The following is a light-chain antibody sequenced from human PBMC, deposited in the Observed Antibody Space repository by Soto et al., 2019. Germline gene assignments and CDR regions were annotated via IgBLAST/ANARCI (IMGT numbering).Light chain of an antibody. CDR2: DVN. J-gene: IGLJ2*01. CDR3: SSYTSIITVV. V-gene: IGLV2-14*01. CDR1: SSDVGGYNY. Sequence: QSALTQPASVSGSPGQSITISCTGTSSDVGGYNYVSWYQHHPGKAPKLLIYDVNNRPSGVSDRFSGSKSGNTASLTISGLQTEDEADYYCSSYTSIITVVFGGGTKLNRP.